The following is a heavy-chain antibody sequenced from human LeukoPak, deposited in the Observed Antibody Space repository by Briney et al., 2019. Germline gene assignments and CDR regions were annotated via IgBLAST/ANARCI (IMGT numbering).Heavy chain of an antibody. Sequence: ASVKVSCKASGYSFTSYYIHWVRQAPGQGLEWMGIINPSTGSTIYAQKFQGRVTMTRDMSTSTVYMDPSSLRSADTAVYYCARCGPFYRGPSEYYFDYWGQGTLVTVSS. D-gene: IGHD4-23*01. CDR1: GYSFTSYY. CDR3: ARCGPFYRGPSEYYFDY. J-gene: IGHJ4*02. CDR2: INPSTGST. V-gene: IGHV1-46*01.